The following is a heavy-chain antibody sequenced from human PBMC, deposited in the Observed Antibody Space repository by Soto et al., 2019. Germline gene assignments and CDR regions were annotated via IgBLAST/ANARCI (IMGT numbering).Heavy chain of an antibody. J-gene: IGHJ4*02. CDR1: GGCFSGYY. CDR2: INHSGST. Sequence: PSETLSLTCAVYGGCFSGYYWSWIRQPPGKGLEWIGEINHSGSTNYNPSLKSRVTISVDTSKNQFSLKLSSVTAADTAVYYCARGTMIVVVLTYYFDYWGQGTLVTVSS. CDR3: ARGTMIVVVLTYYFDY. V-gene: IGHV4-34*01. D-gene: IGHD3-22*01.